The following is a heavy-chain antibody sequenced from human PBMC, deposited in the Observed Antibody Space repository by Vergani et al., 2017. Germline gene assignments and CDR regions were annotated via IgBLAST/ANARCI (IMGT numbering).Heavy chain of an antibody. D-gene: IGHD2-15*01. CDR1: GYTFTGYY. J-gene: IGHJ3*02. Sequence: QVQLVQSGAEVKKPGASVKVSCKASGYTFTGYYMHWVRQAPGQGLEWMGWINTNSGGTNYAQKFQGRVTMTRDTSISTAYMELSRLRSDDTAVYYCARGPSPRYCSGGSCRKYDAFDIWGQGTMVTVSS. CDR3: ARGPSPRYCSGGSCRKYDAFDI. CDR2: INTNSGGT. V-gene: IGHV1-2*02.